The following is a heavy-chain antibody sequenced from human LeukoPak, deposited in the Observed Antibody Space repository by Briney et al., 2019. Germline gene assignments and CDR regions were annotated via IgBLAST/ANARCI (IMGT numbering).Heavy chain of an antibody. CDR1: GYTFTSYD. D-gene: IGHD2-2*01. J-gene: IGHJ4*02. V-gene: IGHV1-8*03. CDR3: ARRARYCSSTSCYPNFDY. CDR2: MNPNSGNT. Sequence: ASVKVSCKASGYTFTSYDINWVRQATGQGLEWMGWMNPNSGNTGYAQKFQGRVTITRNTSISTAYMELSSLRSEDTAGYYCARRARYCSSTSCYPNFDYWGQGTLVTVSS.